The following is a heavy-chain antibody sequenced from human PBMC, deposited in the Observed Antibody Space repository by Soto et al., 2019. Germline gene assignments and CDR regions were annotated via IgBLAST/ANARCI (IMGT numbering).Heavy chain of an antibody. CDR1: GYTFTGYY. Sequence: QVQLVQSGAEVKKPGASVKVSCKASGYTFTGYYMHWVRQAPGQGLEWMGWINPNSGGTNYAQKFQGWVTMTRDTCISTAYMELSRLRSDDTAVYYCARGTGQLVRRNWFDPWGQGTLVTVSS. V-gene: IGHV1-2*04. J-gene: IGHJ5*02. D-gene: IGHD6-13*01. CDR3: ARGTGQLVRRNWFDP. CDR2: INPNSGGT.